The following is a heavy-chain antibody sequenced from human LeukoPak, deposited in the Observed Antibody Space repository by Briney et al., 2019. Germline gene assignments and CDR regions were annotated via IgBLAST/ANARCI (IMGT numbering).Heavy chain of an antibody. J-gene: IGHJ2*01. CDR2: IYHSGST. Sequence: PSETLSLTCTVSGGSISSGGYYWSWIRQPPGKGLEWIGYIYHSGSTYYNPSLKSRVTISVDRSKNQFSLKLSSVTAADTAVYYCARAPKGIAAAAAHWYFDLWGRGTLVTVSS. CDR1: GGSISSGGYY. D-gene: IGHD6-13*01. CDR3: ARAPKGIAAAAAHWYFDL. V-gene: IGHV4-30-2*01.